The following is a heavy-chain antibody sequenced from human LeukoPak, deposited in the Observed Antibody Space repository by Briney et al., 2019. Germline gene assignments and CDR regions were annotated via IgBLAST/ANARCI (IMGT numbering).Heavy chain of an antibody. CDR1: GGSIDSNY. Sequence: SETLSLTCIVSGGSIDSNYWSWIRQPPGKGLEWIGHVYYSGSTNYNPSLKSRVTISVDTSKNQFSLKLSSVTAADMAVYYCARHQSVLVVPAAARRDGYNYDAFDIWGQGTMVTVSS. CDR3: ARHQSVLVVPAAARRDGYNYDAFDI. CDR2: VYYSGST. D-gene: IGHD5-24*01. J-gene: IGHJ3*02. V-gene: IGHV4-59*08.